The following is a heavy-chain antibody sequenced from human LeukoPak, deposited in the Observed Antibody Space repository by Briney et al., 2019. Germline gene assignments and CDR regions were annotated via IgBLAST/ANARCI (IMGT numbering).Heavy chain of an antibody. V-gene: IGHV6-1*01. D-gene: IGHD1/OR15-1a*01. CDR3: ARGRNNAFDI. J-gene: IGHJ3*02. CDR1: VDSVSSSRDA. Sequence: SHTLSLTCAISVDSVSSSRDAWNWIRQSPSRGLEWLGRTYYRSNDYAVSVKTRMTINVDTSKNQVSLQLSSVTPEDTAVYYCARGRNNAFDIWGQGTMVTVS. CDR2: TYYRSN.